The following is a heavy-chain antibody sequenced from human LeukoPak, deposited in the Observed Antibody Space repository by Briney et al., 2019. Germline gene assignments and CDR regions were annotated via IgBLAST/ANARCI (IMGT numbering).Heavy chain of an antibody. CDR1: GFTFSSYG. V-gene: IGHV3-30*18. Sequence: GGSLTLSCAASGFTFSSYGMHWVRQAPGKGLEGVAVISYDGSNKYYADSVKGRFTISRDNSKNTLYLQMNSLRAEDTAVYYCAKRYDFWSGSPVDYWGQGTLVTVSS. CDR3: AKRYDFWSGSPVDY. CDR2: ISYDGSNK. J-gene: IGHJ4*02. D-gene: IGHD3-3*01.